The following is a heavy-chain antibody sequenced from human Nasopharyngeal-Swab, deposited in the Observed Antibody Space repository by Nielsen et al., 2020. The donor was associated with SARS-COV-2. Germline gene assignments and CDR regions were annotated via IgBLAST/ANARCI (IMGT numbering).Heavy chain of an antibody. V-gene: IGHV1-3*01. CDR2: INAGNGNT. J-gene: IGHJ4*02. Sequence: ASVKVSCKASGYTLTNYYMHWVRQAPGQGLEWMGWINAGNGNTKYSQKFQGRVTITRDTSASTAYMELSSLRSEDTAVYYCARDWQQLVPFDYWGQGTLVTVSS. CDR3: ARDWQQLVPFDY. CDR1: GYTLTNYY. D-gene: IGHD6-13*01.